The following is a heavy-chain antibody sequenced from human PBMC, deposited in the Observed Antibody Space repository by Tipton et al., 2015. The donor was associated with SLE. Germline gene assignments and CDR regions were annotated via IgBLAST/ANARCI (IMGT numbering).Heavy chain of an antibody. D-gene: IGHD1-26*01. Sequence: TLSLTCTVSGGSISTSSHYWSWIRQPPGKGLEWIGYIYYSGSTNYNPSLKSRVTISLDTSKNQFSLKLSSVTAADTAVYHCARETVGGWFDPWGQGILVTVSS. J-gene: IGHJ5*02. CDR3: ARETVGGWFDP. CDR2: IYYSGST. CDR1: GGSISTSSHY. V-gene: IGHV4-61*01.